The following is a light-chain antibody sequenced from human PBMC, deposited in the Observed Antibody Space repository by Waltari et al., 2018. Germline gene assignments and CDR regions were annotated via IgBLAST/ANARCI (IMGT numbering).Light chain of an antibody. CDR2: DVR. CDR1: STDVGAYNY. CDR3: SSFTNSGSWV. Sequence: QSALTQPASVSGSPGQSITVSCTGTSTDVGAYNYVCWYQQRPGKAPKLMIFDVRNRLSVFSDRFSGSKSGNTASLTISGLQAEDEADYYCSSFTNSGSWVFGGGTKVTVL. V-gene: IGLV2-14*01. J-gene: IGLJ3*02.